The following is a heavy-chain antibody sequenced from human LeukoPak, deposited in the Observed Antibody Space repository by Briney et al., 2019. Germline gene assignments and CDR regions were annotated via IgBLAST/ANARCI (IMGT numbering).Heavy chain of an antibody. CDR2: IYYSGST. CDR3: ARGRRWHSYGYGSDWFDP. V-gene: IGHV4-39*07. D-gene: IGHD5-18*01. J-gene: IGHJ5*02. CDR1: GGSISSSSYY. Sequence: SSETLSLTCTVSGGSISSSSYYWGWIRQPPGKGLEWIGSIYYSGSTYYNPSLKSRVTISVDTSKNQFSLKLSSVTAADTAVYYCARGRRWHSYGYGSDWFDPWGQGTLVTVSS.